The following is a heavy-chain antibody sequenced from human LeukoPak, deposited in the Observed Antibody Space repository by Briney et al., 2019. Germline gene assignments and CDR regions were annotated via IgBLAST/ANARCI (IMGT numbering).Heavy chain of an antibody. V-gene: IGHV4-4*09. CDR3: ARLGSYHDF. CDR2: IHSSGGS. Sequence: SETLSLTCTVSGASISNYYWSWIRQTPQKGLEWMGHIHSSGGSSYYPSLNSRLTLSIDTSRNQLSLKLPSVTAADTAVYFCARLGSYHDFWGQGALVTVSS. D-gene: IGHD1-26*01. CDR1: GASISNYY. J-gene: IGHJ4*02.